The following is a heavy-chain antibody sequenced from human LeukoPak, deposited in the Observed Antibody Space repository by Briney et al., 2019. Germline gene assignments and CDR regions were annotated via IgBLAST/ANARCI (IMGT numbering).Heavy chain of an antibody. Sequence: GGSLRLSCAASGFTFDDYGMSWVRQAPGKGLEWVSGINWNGGSTGYADSVKGRFTISRDNAKNSLYLQMNSLRAEDTALYYCARGSGYSYGSPFDYWGQGTLVTVSS. J-gene: IGHJ4*02. D-gene: IGHD5-18*01. CDR2: INWNGGST. CDR3: ARGSGYSYGSPFDY. CDR1: GFTFDDYG. V-gene: IGHV3-20*04.